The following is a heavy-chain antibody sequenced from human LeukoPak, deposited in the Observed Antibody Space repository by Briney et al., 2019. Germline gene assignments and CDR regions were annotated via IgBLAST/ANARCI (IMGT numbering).Heavy chain of an antibody. CDR2: IYSGGSA. V-gene: IGHV4-59*08. J-gene: IGHJ4*02. CDR3: ARHSYGYTFGH. D-gene: IGHD5-18*01. CDR1: GGSISNYY. Sequence: SETLSLTCTVSGGSISNYYWNWIRQSPGKGLEWLGYIYSGGSANYNPSLKSRVTISLDAPENQFSLRLTSVTAADTAVYYCARHSYGYTFGHWGRGTLVTVSS.